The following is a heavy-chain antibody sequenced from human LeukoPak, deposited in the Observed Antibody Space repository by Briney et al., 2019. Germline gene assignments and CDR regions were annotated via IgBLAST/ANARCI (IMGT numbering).Heavy chain of an antibody. CDR2: ISATGGNT. V-gene: IGHV3-23*01. D-gene: IGHD6-13*01. J-gene: IGHJ4*02. CDR3: AKTAGIAAAADFDY. CDR1: GFTFSTYG. Sequence: GGSLRLSCAASGFTFSTYGMSWVRQAPGKGLEWVSAISATGGNTFYADSVKGRFTISRDNSKNTLYLQMNSLRAEDTAVYYCAKTAGIAAAADFDYWGQGTLVTVSS.